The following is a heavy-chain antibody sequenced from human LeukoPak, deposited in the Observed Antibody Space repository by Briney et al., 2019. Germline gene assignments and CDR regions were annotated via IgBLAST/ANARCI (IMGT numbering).Heavy chain of an antibody. CDR1: GFTFSSYA. CDR3: ARDELPKPTRFDY. D-gene: IGHD4-23*01. Sequence: GGSLRLSCAASGFTFSSYAMSWVRQAPGKGLDWVSVISGSGGTTSYAESVKGRFTISRDNSKNTLYLQMNSLGAEDTAVYYCARDELPKPTRFDYWGQGTLVTVSS. J-gene: IGHJ4*02. V-gene: IGHV3-23*01. CDR2: ISGSGGTT.